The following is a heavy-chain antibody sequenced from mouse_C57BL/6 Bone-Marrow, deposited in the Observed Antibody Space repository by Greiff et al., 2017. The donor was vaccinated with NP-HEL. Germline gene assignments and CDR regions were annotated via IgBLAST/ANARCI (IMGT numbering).Heavy chain of an antibody. V-gene: IGHV1-69*01. Sequence: VQLQQPGAELVMPGASVKLSCKASGYTFTSYWMHWVKQRPGQGLEWIGEIDPSDSYTNYNQKFKGKSTLTVDKSSSTAYMQLSSLTSEDSAVYYCARSYYSNYVDAMDYWGQGTSVTVSS. J-gene: IGHJ4*01. CDR1: GYTFTSYW. CDR3: ARSYYSNYVDAMDY. D-gene: IGHD2-5*01. CDR2: IDPSDSYT.